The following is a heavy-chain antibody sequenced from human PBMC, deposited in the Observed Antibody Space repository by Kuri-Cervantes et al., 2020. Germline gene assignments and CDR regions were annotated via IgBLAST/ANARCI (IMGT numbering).Heavy chain of an antibody. CDR2: IYNTGST. Sequence: SETLSLTCSVSGGSVSSGSYFWSWIRQPPGKGLEGIGHIYNTGSTNYNPALKSRVTISVDTSKNQFSLKLSSVTAADTAVYYCARNYGDYPHDAFDIWGQGTMVTVSS. CDR3: ARNYGDYPHDAFDI. J-gene: IGHJ3*02. CDR1: GGSVSSGSYF. D-gene: IGHD4-17*01. V-gene: IGHV4-61*01.